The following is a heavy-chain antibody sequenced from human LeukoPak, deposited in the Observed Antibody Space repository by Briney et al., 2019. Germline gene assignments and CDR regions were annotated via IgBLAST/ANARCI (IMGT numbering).Heavy chain of an antibody. CDR1: GGSISSGSYY. D-gene: IGHD3-10*01. CDR2: IYTSGST. CDR3: AREGFDLYGSGSYYMNWFDP. V-gene: IGHV4-61*02. Sequence: SETLSLTCTVSGGSISSGSYYWSWTRQPAGKGLEWIGRIYTSGSTNYNPSLKSRVTISVDTSKNQFSLKLSSVTAADTAVYYCAREGFDLYGSGSYYMNWFDPWGQGTLVTVSS. J-gene: IGHJ5*02.